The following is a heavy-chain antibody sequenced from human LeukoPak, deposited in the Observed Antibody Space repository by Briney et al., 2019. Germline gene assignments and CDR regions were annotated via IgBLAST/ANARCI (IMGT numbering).Heavy chain of an antibody. CDR2: IYYSGST. V-gene: IGHV4-59*12. CDR3: ARIGSSSWNPRADY. D-gene: IGHD6-13*01. Sequence: GSLRLSCAASGFTFSSYSMNWVRQPPGKGLEWIGNIYYSGSTYYNPSLKSRVTISVDTSKNQFSLKLSSVTAADTAVYYCARIGSSSWNPRADYWGQGTLVTVSS. CDR1: GFTFSSYS. J-gene: IGHJ4*02.